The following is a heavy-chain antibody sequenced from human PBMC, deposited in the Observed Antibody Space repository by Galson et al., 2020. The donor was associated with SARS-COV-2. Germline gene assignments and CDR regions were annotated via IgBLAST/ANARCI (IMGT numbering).Heavy chain of an antibody. D-gene: IGHD6-19*01. CDR3: ARHGASSGWYEGIAY. V-gene: IGHV5-51*01. CDR2: IYPDDSYT. CDR1: GYSFTNYW. Sequence: GESLKISCRTSGYSFTNYWIGWVRQMPGKGLEWMGIIYPDDSYTIYSPSFQGQVTISADKSISTAFLQWSSLKASDTAIYYCARHGASSGWYEGIAYSGQGTLVTVSS. J-gene: IGHJ4*02.